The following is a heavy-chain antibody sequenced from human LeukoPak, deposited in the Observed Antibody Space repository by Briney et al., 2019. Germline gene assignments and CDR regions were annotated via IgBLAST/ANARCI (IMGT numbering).Heavy chain of an antibody. V-gene: IGHV4-38-2*01. J-gene: IGHJ5*02. CDR3: ARTLVVVITTKPFSYNWFDP. CDR1: GYSISSGYY. D-gene: IGHD3-22*01. Sequence: SETLSLTCAVSGYSISSGYYWGWIRQPPGKGLEWIGSIYHSGSTYYNPSLKSRVTISVDTSKNQFSLKLGSVTAADTAVYYCARTLVVVITTKPFSYNWFDPWGQGTLVTVSS. CDR2: IYHSGST.